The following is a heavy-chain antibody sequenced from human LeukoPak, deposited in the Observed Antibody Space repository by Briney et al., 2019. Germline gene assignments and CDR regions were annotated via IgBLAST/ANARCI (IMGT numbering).Heavy chain of an antibody. J-gene: IGHJ4*02. CDR2: IYSGGST. CDR1: GFTVSSNY. CDR3: ARDNSSSWYPNFDY. V-gene: IGHV3-53*01. D-gene: IGHD6-13*01. Sequence: GGSLRLSCAASGFTVSSNYMSWVRQAPGKGLEWVSVIYSGGSTYYADSVKGRFTISRDNAKNSLYLQMNSLRAEDTAVYYCARDNSSSWYPNFDYWGQGTLVTVSS.